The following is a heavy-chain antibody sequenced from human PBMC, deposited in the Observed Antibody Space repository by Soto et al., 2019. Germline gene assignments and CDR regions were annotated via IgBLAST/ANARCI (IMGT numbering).Heavy chain of an antibody. CDR2: ISSNGVGT. J-gene: IGHJ6*03. V-gene: IGHV3-64*01. CDR1: GFTLSGYA. D-gene: IGHD6-6*01. CDR3: ARRARPDFYYLDV. Sequence: EVQLAESGGGLAQPGGSLRLSCAASGFTLSGYAMDWVRQAPGKGLEYVSGISSNGVGTYYANSVQGRFTISRDNSKNTVYFQMGSLRPEDMAVYYCARRARPDFYYLDVWGKRTPVTVSS.